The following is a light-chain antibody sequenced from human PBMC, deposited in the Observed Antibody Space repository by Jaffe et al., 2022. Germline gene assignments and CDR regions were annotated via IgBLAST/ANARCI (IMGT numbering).Light chain of an antibody. CDR2: EVS. CDR1: NSDVGNYDL. CDR3: CSYAAGSTYV. J-gene: IGLJ1*01. V-gene: IGLV2-23*02. Sequence: QSALTQPASVSGSPGQSIAISCTGTNSDVGNYDLVSWYQQHPGKAPKLIIFEVSKWPSGVSNRFSGSKSGNTASLTISGLQAEDEADYYCCSYAAGSTYVFGTGTKVTVL.